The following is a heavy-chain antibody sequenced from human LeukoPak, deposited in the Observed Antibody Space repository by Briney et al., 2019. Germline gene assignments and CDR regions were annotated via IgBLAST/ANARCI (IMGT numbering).Heavy chain of an antibody. D-gene: IGHD3-10*01. CDR2: IYHSGST. Sequence: SSETLSLTCAVSGVSISSSNWWSWVRQPPGKGLEWIGEIYHSGSTNYNPSLKSRVTISVDKSKNQFSLKLSSVTAADTAVYYCARENYGSGSYYNGPLDYWGQGTLVTVSS. CDR1: GVSISSSNW. J-gene: IGHJ4*02. V-gene: IGHV4-4*02. CDR3: ARENYGSGSYYNGPLDY.